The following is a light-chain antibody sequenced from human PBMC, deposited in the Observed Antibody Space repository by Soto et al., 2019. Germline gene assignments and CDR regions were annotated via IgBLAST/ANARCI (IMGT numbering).Light chain of an antibody. CDR1: SSNIGGNS. J-gene: IGLJ1*01. Sequence: QSVMTQPPSVSAAPGQKVTISCSGSSSNIGGNSVSWYQQLPGTAPKLLIYDDNKRPSGIPDRFSGSKSGTSATLGITRFQTGDEADYYCGSWDSSLSAYVFGTGTKLPVL. CDR3: GSWDSSLSAYV. V-gene: IGLV1-51*01. CDR2: DDN.